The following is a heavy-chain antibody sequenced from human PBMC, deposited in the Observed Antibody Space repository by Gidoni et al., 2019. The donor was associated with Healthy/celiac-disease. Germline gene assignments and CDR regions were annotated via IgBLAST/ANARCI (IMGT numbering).Heavy chain of an antibody. CDR1: GFTFSSYS. Sequence: EVQLVESGGGLVKPGGSLRLSCAASGFTFSSYSMNWVRQAPGKGLEWVSSISSSSSYIYYADSVKGRFTISRDNAKNSLYLQMNSLRAEDTAVYYCARDLCSGGSCYFADYWYFDLWGRGTLVTVSS. D-gene: IGHD2-15*01. V-gene: IGHV3-21*01. CDR2: ISSSSSYI. CDR3: ARDLCSGGSCYFADYWYFDL. J-gene: IGHJ2*01.